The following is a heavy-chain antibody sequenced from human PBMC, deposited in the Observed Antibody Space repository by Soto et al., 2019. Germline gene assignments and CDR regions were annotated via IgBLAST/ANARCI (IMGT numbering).Heavy chain of an antibody. CDR2: INPSGGST. D-gene: IGHD2-21*02. CDR3: ARVSAYCGGDCYPFDY. CDR1: GYTFTSYY. V-gene: IGHV1-46*01. Sequence: QVQLVQSGAEVKKPGASVKVPCKASGYTFTSYYMHWVRQAPGQGLEWMGIINPSGGSTSYAQKFQGRVTMTRDTSTSTVYMELSSLRSEDTAVYYCARVSAYCGGDCYPFDYWGQGTLVTVSS. J-gene: IGHJ4*02.